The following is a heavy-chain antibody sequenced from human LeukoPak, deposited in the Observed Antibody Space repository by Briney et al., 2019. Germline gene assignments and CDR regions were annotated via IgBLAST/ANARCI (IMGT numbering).Heavy chain of an antibody. Sequence: GGSLRLSCAASGFTFSTFTMNWVRQAPGKGLEWVSSITSSSSYIYYADSAKGRFTISRDNAKNSLLLQMSSLRAEDTAVYYYVRDGWLNYWGQGTLVTVSS. CDR3: VRDGWLNY. V-gene: IGHV3-21*01. CDR1: GFTFSTFT. D-gene: IGHD5-12*01. J-gene: IGHJ4*02. CDR2: ITSSSSYI.